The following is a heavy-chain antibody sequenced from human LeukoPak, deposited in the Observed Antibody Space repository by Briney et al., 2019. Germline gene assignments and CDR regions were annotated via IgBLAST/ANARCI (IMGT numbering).Heavy chain of an antibody. J-gene: IGHJ4*02. Sequence: PGGSLRLSXAASGFTYGNYWMTWVRQTPGKGLEWVANIKHDGSEKYYVDSVKGRFTISRDNAKNSLYLQMNSLRAEDTAVYYCARDYFDSSGFYYVYFDFWGQGTLVTVSS. V-gene: IGHV3-7*01. D-gene: IGHD3-22*01. CDR1: GFTYGNYW. CDR3: ARDYFDSSGFYYVYFDF. CDR2: IKHDGSEK.